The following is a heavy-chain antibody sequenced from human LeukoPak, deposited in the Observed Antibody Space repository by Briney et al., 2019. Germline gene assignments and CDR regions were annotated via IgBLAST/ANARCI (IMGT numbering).Heavy chain of an antibody. CDR1: GYTFTSYY. CDR2: INPSGGST. V-gene: IGHV1-46*01. Sequence: ASVKVSCKASGYTFTSYYMHWVRQAPGQGLEWMGIINPSGGSTSYAQKFQGRVTMTRDTSTSTVYMELSSLRSEDTAVYYCARLGSFDYYDSSGYYYDWGQGTLVTVSS. CDR3: ARLGSFDYYDSSGYYYD. D-gene: IGHD3-22*01. J-gene: IGHJ4*02.